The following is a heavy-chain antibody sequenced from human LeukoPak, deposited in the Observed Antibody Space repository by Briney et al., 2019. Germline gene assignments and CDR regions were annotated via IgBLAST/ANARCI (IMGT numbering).Heavy chain of an antibody. CDR1: GDSISSYY. D-gene: IGHD4-17*01. CDR3: ARENPGLRGLIDY. CDR2: IYTSGNT. Sequence: SETLSLTCTVSGDSISSYYWSWIRQPAGKGLEWIGRIYTSGNTNYNPSLKSRVTMSVDTSKNQFSLKLNSVTAADTAVYYCARENPGLRGLIDYWGQGTLVSVSS. V-gene: IGHV4-4*07. J-gene: IGHJ4*02.